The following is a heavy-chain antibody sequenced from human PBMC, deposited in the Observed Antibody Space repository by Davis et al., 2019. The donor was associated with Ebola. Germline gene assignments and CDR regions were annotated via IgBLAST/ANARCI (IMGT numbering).Heavy chain of an antibody. J-gene: IGHJ4*02. D-gene: IGHD3-22*01. Sequence: PSETLSLTCAASGFTVSSNYMSWVRQAPGKGLEWVSVIYSGGSTYYADSVKGRFTISRDNSKNTLYLQMNSLRAEDTAVYYCARDRGSSGYYLGPPDYWGQGTLVTVSS. CDR3: ARDRGSSGYYLGPPDY. V-gene: IGHV3-53*01. CDR1: GFTVSSNY. CDR2: IYSGGST.